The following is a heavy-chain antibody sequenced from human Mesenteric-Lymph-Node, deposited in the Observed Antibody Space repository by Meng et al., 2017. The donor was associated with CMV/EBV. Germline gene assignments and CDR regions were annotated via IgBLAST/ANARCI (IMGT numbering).Heavy chain of an antibody. CDR1: GGSTTSNHYY. J-gene: IGHJ6*02. CDR2: IYYSGST. Sequence: SETLSLTCTVSGGSTTSNHYYWSWIRQPPGKGLEWVGYIYYSGSTNYNPSLKSRVTISVDTSKNQFSLKLSSVTAADTAVYYCARDGYSSSWYDVWGQGTTVTVSS. CDR3: ARDGYSSSWYDV. V-gene: IGHV4-61*01. D-gene: IGHD6-13*01.